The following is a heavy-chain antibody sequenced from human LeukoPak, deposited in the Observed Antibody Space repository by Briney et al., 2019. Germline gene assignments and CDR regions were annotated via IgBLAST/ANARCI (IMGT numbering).Heavy chain of an antibody. CDR3: ARDYGGGWYQIDY. CDR2: ISYSGST. D-gene: IGHD6-13*01. CDR1: GGSISSYY. V-gene: IGHV4-59*12. Sequence: SETLSLTCTVSGGSISSYYWSWIRRPPGKGLEGIGYISYSGSTNYNPSLKSRLTISLDTSKRQFSLNLNSVTVADTALYYCARDYGGGWYQIDYWGQGTLVTVSS. J-gene: IGHJ4*02.